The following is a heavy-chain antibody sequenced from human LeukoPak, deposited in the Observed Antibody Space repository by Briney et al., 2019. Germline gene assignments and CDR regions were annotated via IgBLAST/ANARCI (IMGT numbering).Heavy chain of an antibody. D-gene: IGHD3-22*01. V-gene: IGHV3-30*03. CDR1: GFTFSSYG. CDR3: ARAKRGGTYYYDAILDY. Sequence: GGSLRLSCAASGFTFSSYGMHWVRQAPGKGLEWVAVISYDGSNKYYADSVKGRFTISRDNSKNTLYLQMNSLRAEDTAVYYCARAKRGGTYYYDAILDYWGQGTLVTVSS. CDR2: ISYDGSNK. J-gene: IGHJ4*02.